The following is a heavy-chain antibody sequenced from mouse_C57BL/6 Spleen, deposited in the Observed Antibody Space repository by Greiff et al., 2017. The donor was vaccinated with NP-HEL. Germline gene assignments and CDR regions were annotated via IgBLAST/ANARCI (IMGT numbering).Heavy chain of an antibody. CDR3: ARRASSGYGYAMDY. V-gene: IGHV5-15*04. D-gene: IGHD3-2*02. Sequence: EVNVVESGGGLVQPGGSLKLSCAASGFTFSDYGMAWVRQAPRKGPEWVAFISNLAYSIYYADTVTGRFTISRENAKNTLYLEMSSLRSEDTAMYYCARRASSGYGYAMDYWGQGTSVTVSS. CDR2: ISNLAYSI. CDR1: GFTFSDYG. J-gene: IGHJ4*01.